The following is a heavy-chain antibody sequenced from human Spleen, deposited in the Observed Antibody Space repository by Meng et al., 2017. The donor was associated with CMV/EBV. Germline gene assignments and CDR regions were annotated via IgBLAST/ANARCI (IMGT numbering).Heavy chain of an antibody. J-gene: IGHJ4*02. CDR3: ARGSSTSSLNY. CDR1: GFTFSSYT. D-gene: IGHD2-2*01. CDR2: ISSRSNYI. V-gene: IGHV3-21*01. Sequence: GGSLRLSCAASGFTFSSYTMNWVRQAPGKGLEWVSSISSRSNYIYYADSVKGRFTISRDNAKNSLYLQMNSLRAEDTAVYYCARGSSTSSLNYWGQGTLVTVSS.